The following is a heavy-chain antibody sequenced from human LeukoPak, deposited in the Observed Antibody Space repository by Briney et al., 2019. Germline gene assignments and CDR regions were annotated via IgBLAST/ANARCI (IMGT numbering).Heavy chain of an antibody. Sequence: SETLSLTCTVSGGSISSYYWSWIRQPAGKGLEWIGRIYTSGSTNYNPSLKSRVTMSVDTSKNQFSLKLSSVTAADTAVYYCAREDSSSWPPLYYFDYWGQGTLVTVFS. D-gene: IGHD6-13*01. CDR1: GGSISSYY. J-gene: IGHJ4*02. CDR3: AREDSSSWPPLYYFDY. CDR2: IYTSGST. V-gene: IGHV4-4*07.